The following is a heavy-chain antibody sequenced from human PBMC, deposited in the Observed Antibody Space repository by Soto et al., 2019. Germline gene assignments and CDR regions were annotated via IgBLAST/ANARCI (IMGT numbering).Heavy chain of an antibody. CDR2: IHRSGST. J-gene: IGHJ4*02. CDR1: GGPLSGYF. D-gene: IGHD1-26*01. Sequence: EPLSLTSTVDGGPLSGYFWSWIRQPPGKGLEWIGEIHRSGSTKYSPSLKSRVTISADTSNSQFSLKLTSVTAAYTAVYYCARGSDSAWELLWVWGQGTPVTV. CDR3: ARGSDSAWELLWV. V-gene: IGHV4-34*01.